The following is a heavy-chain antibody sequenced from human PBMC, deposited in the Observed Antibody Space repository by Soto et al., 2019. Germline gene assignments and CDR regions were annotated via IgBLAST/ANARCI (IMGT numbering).Heavy chain of an antibody. CDR1: GYTFTDFY. V-gene: IGHV1-46*01. CDR2: INPSRGNT. Sequence: QAQLVQSGTEVRRPGASVKVSCKASGYTFTDFYMHWVRQAPGRGLEWMGTINPSRGNTAYAQNFQGRVTVTSDTSTSTVNMDLTSLSFEDTAVYSCASRAGSNSRYAMDVWGQGTTVTVSS. CDR3: ASRAGSNSRYAMDV. D-gene: IGHD3-10*01. J-gene: IGHJ6*02.